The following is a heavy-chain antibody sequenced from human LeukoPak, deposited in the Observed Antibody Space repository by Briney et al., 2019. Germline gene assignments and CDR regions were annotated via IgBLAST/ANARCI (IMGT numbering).Heavy chain of an antibody. V-gene: IGHV3-74*01. CDR1: GFTFSSYW. Sequence: GGSLRLSCAASGFTFSSYWMHWVRQAPGKGLVWVSRINSDGSSTSYADSVKGRFTISRDNSKNTLYLQMNSLRAEDTAVYYCAKDSQKYYYDSSGPPRADYWGQGTLVTVSS. J-gene: IGHJ4*02. CDR2: INSDGSST. CDR3: AKDSQKYYYDSSGPPRADY. D-gene: IGHD3-22*01.